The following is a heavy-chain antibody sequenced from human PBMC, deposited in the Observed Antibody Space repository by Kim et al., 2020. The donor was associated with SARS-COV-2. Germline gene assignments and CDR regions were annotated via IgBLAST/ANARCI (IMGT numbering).Heavy chain of an antibody. V-gene: IGHV4-59*01. J-gene: IGHJ3*02. Sequence: SETLSLTCTVSGGSISSYYWSWIRQPPGKGLEWIGYIYYSGSTNYNPSLKSRVTISVDTSKNQFSLKLSSVTAADTAVYYCARDLRTGWYYYGSGSPSDAFDIWGQGTMVTVSS. CDR1: GGSISSYY. CDR2: IYYSGST. CDR3: ARDLRTGWYYYGSGSPSDAFDI. D-gene: IGHD3-10*01.